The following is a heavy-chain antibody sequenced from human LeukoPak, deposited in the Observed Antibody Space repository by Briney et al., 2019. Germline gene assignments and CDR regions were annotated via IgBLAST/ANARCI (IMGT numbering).Heavy chain of an antibody. CDR2: INHSGST. CDR3: ARGWVTRKDDSSGYRPNYYMDV. V-gene: IGHV4-34*01. Sequence: SETLSLTCAVYGGSFSGYYWSWIRQPPGKGLEWIGEINHSGSTNYNPSLKSRVTISVDTSKNQFSLKLSSVTAADTAVYYCARGWVTRKDDSSGYRPNYYMDVWGKGTTVTVSS. D-gene: IGHD3-22*01. CDR1: GGSFSGYY. J-gene: IGHJ6*03.